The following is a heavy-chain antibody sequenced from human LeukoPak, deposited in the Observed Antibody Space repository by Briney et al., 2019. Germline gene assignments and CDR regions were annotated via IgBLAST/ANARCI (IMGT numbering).Heavy chain of an antibody. Sequence: GGSLRLSCAASGFTFSRYAMSWVRQAPGKGLEWVSAISGSGGSTYYADSVKGRFTISRDNSKNTLYLQMNSLRAEDTAVYYCAKGGGRGYSGYDEFDYWGQGTLVTVSS. D-gene: IGHD5-12*01. V-gene: IGHV3-23*01. CDR2: ISGSGGST. CDR1: GFTFSRYA. CDR3: AKGGGRGYSGYDEFDY. J-gene: IGHJ4*02.